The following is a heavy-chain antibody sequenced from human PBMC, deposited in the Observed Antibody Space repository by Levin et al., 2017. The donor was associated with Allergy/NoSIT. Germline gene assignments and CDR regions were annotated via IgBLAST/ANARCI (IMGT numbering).Heavy chain of an antibody. Sequence: SVKVSCKASGGTFSSYAISWVRQAPGQGLEWMGGIIPIFGTANYAQKFQGRVTITADESTSTAYMELSSLRSEDTAVYYCARGPEWEQKPPYLYFDYWGQGTLVTVSS. J-gene: IGHJ4*02. CDR1: GGTFSSYA. V-gene: IGHV1-69*13. CDR3: ARGPEWEQKPPYLYFDY. CDR2: IIPIFGTA. D-gene: IGHD1-26*01.